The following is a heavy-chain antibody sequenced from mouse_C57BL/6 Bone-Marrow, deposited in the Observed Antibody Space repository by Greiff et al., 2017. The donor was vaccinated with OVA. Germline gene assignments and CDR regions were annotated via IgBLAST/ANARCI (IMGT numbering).Heavy chain of an antibody. Sequence: QVQLQQPGAELVMPGASVKLSCKASGYTFTSYWMHWVKQRPGQGLEWIGEIDPSDSYTNYNQKFKGKSTLTVDKSSSTAYMQLSSLTSEDSAVYYCARDGYYEAWFAYGGRGTLVTVTA. CDR1: GYTFTSYW. J-gene: IGHJ3*01. D-gene: IGHD2-3*01. CDR3: ARDGYYEAWFAY. V-gene: IGHV1-69*01. CDR2: IDPSDSYT.